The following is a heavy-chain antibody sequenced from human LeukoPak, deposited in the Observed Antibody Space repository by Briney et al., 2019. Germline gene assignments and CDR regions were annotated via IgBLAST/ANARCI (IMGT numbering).Heavy chain of an antibody. J-gene: IGHJ4*02. CDR3: ARVIYDRLYYFDY. CDR1: GGSFSGYY. Sequence: SETLSLTCAVYGGSFSGYYWSWIRQPPGKGLEWIGSIYYSGSTYYNPSLKSRVTISVDTSKNQFSLKLSSVTAADTAVYYCARVIYDRLYYFDYWGQGTLVTVSS. V-gene: IGHV4-34*01. D-gene: IGHD3-22*01. CDR2: IYYSGST.